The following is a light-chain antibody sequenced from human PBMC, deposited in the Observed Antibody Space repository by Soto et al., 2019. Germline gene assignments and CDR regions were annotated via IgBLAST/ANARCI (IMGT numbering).Light chain of an antibody. Sequence: ALRMTQSPSSFSASTGDRVTITCRASQGISSYLAWYQQKPGKAPKLLIYAANTLQSGVPSRFSGSGSGTDFTLTISCLQSEDFATYYCQQYYSYPRTFGQGTKVEIK. CDR2: AAN. J-gene: IGKJ1*01. CDR1: QGISSY. CDR3: QQYYSYPRT. V-gene: IGKV1-8*01.